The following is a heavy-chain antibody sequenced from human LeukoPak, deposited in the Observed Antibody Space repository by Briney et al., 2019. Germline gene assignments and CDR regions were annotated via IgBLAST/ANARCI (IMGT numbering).Heavy chain of an antibody. J-gene: IGHJ6*02. V-gene: IGHV1-2*04. Sequence: ASVKVSCKASGYTFTSYGISWVRQAPGQGLEWMGWINPNSGGTNYAQKFQGWVTMTRDTSISTAYMELSRLRSDDTAVYYCARERGPTVTTFYYYYGMDVWGQGTTVTVSS. D-gene: IGHD4-17*01. CDR2: INPNSGGT. CDR1: GYTFTSYG. CDR3: ARERGPTVTTFYYYYGMDV.